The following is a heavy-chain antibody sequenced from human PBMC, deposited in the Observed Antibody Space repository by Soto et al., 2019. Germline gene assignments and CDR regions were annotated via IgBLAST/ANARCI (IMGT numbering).Heavy chain of an antibody. CDR1: GFSFFSYA. V-gene: IGHV3-23*01. J-gene: IGHJ5*02. D-gene: IGHD2-8*01. CDR3: AKIEMGWFAH. Sequence: PGGSLRPSCTGSGFSFFSYAMSWVRQAPGKGLEWVSTISGSGGHTYYADSVKGRFVVSRDNDKNTVYLHMSSLTGEDTAVYFCAKIEMGWFAHWGQGTQVTVSS. CDR2: ISGSGGHT.